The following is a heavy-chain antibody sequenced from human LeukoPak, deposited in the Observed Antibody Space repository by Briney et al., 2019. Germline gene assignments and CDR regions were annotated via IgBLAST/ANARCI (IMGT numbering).Heavy chain of an antibody. Sequence: SQTLSLTCTVSGGSISSGSYYWSWIRQPAGKGLEWIGRIYTSGSTNYNPSLKSRVTISVDTSKNQFSLKLSSVTAADTAVYYCARDGYSSSWAEYYMDVWGKGTTVTVSS. CDR2: IYTSGST. V-gene: IGHV4-61*02. D-gene: IGHD6-13*01. J-gene: IGHJ6*03. CDR1: GGSISSGSYY. CDR3: ARDGYSSSWAEYYMDV.